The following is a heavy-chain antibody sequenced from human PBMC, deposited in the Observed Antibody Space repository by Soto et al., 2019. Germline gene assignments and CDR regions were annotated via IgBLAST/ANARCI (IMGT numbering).Heavy chain of an antibody. CDR1: GFTFSSYS. Sequence: GGSLRLSCAASGFTFSSYSMNWVRQAPGKGLEWVSSVSSSSIYIYYADSVKGRFTISRDNAKNSLYLQMNSLRAEDTAVYHCARDLGSNYYHHYGMDVWGQGTMVTVSS. D-gene: IGHD4-4*01. V-gene: IGHV3-21*01. J-gene: IGHJ6*02. CDR2: VSSSSIYI. CDR3: ARDLGSNYYHHYGMDV.